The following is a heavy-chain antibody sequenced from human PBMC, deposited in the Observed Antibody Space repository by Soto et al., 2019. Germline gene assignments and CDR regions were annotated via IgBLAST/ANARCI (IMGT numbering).Heavy chain of an antibody. D-gene: IGHD3-3*01. Sequence: GGSLRLSCAASGFTFSSCSMNWVRQAPGKGLEWVSYISSSSSTIYYADSVKGRFTISRDNAKNSLYLQMNSLRAEDTAVYYCTTDLAYYDFWSGYFGYNWFDPWGQGTLVTVSS. V-gene: IGHV3-48*01. J-gene: IGHJ5*02. CDR3: TTDLAYYDFWSGYFGYNWFDP. CDR2: ISSSSSTI. CDR1: GFTFSSCS.